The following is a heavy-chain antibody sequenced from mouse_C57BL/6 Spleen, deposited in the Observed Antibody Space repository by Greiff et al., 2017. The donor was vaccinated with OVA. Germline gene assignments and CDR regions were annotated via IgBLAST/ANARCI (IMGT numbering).Heavy chain of an antibody. D-gene: IGHD1-2*01. CDR1: GYTFTDYY. CDR3: AREALLRQFAY. Sequence: EVQLQQSGPELVKPGASVKISCKASGYTFTDYYMNWVKQSHGKSLEWIGDINPNNGGTSYNQKFKGKATLTVDKSSSTAYMELRSLTSEDSAVYYCAREALLRQFAYWGLGTLVTVSA. V-gene: IGHV1-26*01. CDR2: INPNNGGT. J-gene: IGHJ3*01.